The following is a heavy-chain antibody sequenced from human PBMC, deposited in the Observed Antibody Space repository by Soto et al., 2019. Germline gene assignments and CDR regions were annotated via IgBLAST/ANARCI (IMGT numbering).Heavy chain of an antibody. Sequence: SETVSLTCTVSCDSISNKNYPWGWTRQPPGKGLEWIGTVYSNGHTYHNPSLKSRLAMAVDTSKNQFSLSLISVTAADTAVYFCASLTNSRPRDSWGEGTVVTV. CDR1: CDSISNKNYP. CDR3: ASLTNSRPRDS. V-gene: IGHV4-39*01. CDR2: VYSNGHT. J-gene: IGHJ4*02. D-gene: IGHD2-8*01.